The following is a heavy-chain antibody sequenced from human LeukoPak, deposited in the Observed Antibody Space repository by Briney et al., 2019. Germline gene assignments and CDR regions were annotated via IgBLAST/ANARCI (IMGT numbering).Heavy chain of an antibody. CDR2: INPNSCGT. Sequence: ASVKVSCKASGYTFTGHYMNWVRQAPGQGLEGMGWINPNSCGTNYAQKFQGRVTMTRDTSISTAYLQLSTLKSDDTAVYYWARDQGYWGQGTLVTVSS. CDR3: ARDQGY. V-gene: IGHV1-2*02. J-gene: IGHJ4*02. CDR1: GYTFTGHY.